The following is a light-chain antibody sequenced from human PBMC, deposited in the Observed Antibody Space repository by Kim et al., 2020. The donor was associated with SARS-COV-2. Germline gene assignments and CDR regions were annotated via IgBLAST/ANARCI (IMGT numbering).Light chain of an antibody. Sequence: VSPAQTAVITCSGEKVWGKYVFWYQQKPGQSPVLVISHTTERPSGIPERFSGSHSWNTGTLTISGTQAMDEGDYYCQAWDRSTAVFGGGTQLTVL. V-gene: IGLV3-1*01. CDR1: KVWGKY. CDR2: HTT. J-gene: IGLJ3*02. CDR3: QAWDRSTAV.